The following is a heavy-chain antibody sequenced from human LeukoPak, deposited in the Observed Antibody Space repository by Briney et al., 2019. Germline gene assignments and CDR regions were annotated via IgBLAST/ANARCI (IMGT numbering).Heavy chain of an antibody. CDR1: GFTFCSYE. Sequence: GSLRLSCAASGFTFCSYEMNWVRRAPGKGVGWVGFLISKACGGTTEYAASVKSRFTISRDDSKSIAYLQMNSLKTEDTAVYYCTRLYSSSWYHYYYYYMGVWGKGTTVTISS. D-gene: IGHD6-13*01. V-gene: IGHV3-49*04. CDR2: LISKACGGTT. CDR3: TRLYSSSWYHYYYYYMGV. J-gene: IGHJ6*03.